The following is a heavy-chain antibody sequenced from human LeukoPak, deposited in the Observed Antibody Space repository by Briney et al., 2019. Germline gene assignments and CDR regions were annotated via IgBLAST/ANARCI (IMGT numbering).Heavy chain of an antibody. CDR2: IYSGGST. D-gene: IGHD1-14*01. J-gene: IGHJ5*02. CDR3: ARGGPGGDWFDP. V-gene: IGHV3-53*01. CDR1: GFTVSSNY. Sequence: GGSLRLSCAASGFTVSSNYMSWVRQVPGKGLEWVSVIYSGGSTYYADSVKGRSTISRDNSKNTLYLQMNSLRAEDTAVYYCARGGPGGDWFDPWGQGTLVTVSS.